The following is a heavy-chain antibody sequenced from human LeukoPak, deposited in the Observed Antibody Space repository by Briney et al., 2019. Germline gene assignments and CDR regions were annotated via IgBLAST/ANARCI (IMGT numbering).Heavy chain of an antibody. Sequence: GGSLRLSCAASGFTFSSYAMSWVRQAPGKGLEWVAVISYDGSNKYYADSVKGRFTISRDNSKNTLYLQMNSLRAEDTAVYYCARDRIVATKYYYYYYGLDVWGQGTTVTVSS. J-gene: IGHJ6*02. D-gene: IGHD5-12*01. V-gene: IGHV3-30-3*01. CDR2: ISYDGSNK. CDR3: ARDRIVATKYYYYYYGLDV. CDR1: GFTFSSYA.